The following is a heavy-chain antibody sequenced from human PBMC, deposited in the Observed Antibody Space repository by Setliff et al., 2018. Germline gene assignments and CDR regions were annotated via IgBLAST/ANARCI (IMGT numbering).Heavy chain of an antibody. CDR2: ISYDGTIT. CDR1: GFLYSNNA. J-gene: IGHJ4*02. Sequence: PGGSLRLSCAASGFLYSNNAFHWVRQTPGKGLEWVAVISYDGTITHYVDSVKGRFSISRDNSQNTLYLQMNSLRAEDTALYHCARDGSSSLYPPINYFDYWGQGTLVTVSS. D-gene: IGHD6-13*01. V-gene: IGHV3-30*04. CDR3: ARDGSSSLYPPINYFDY.